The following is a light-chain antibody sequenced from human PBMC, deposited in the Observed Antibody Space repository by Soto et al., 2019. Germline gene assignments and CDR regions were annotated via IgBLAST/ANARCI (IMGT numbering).Light chain of an antibody. CDR3: YSYISGSAHV. V-gene: IGLV2-14*01. J-gene: IGLJ1*01. CDR1: SSDVGGYIR. CDR2: EVT. Sequence: QSVLTQPASVSGSPGQSITISCTGTSSDVGGYIRVSWYQQHPDKAPKLIIYEVTTRPSAISNRFSGSKSGDTASLTISGLQAEDEADYYCYSYISGSAHVFGTGTKVTVL.